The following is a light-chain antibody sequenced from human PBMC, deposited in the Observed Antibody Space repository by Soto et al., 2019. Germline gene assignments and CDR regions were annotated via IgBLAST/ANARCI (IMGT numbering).Light chain of an antibody. J-gene: IGLJ2*01. CDR3: AACDDSLNGPV. CDR2: SNN. Sequence: QLVLTQPPSASGTPGQRVTISCSGSSSNIGSNTVNWYQQLPGTAPKLLIYSNNQRPSGVPDRFSGSKSGTSASLASSGLQSEDEADYYCAACDDSLNGPVFGGGTKLTVL. CDR1: SSNIGSNT. V-gene: IGLV1-44*01.